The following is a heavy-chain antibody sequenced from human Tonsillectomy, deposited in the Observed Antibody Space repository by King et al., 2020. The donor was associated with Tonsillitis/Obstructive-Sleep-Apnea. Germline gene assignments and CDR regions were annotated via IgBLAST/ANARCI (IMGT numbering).Heavy chain of an antibody. CDR2: INTDGRTK. CDR1: GFTFTNYW. D-gene: IGHD2-21*01. J-gene: IGHJ4*02. Sequence: VQLVESGGGLVQPGGSLRLSCAASGFTFTNYWMHWVRQAPGKRLVWVSHINTDGRTKTYADSVKGRFTISRDNAKNTLYLQMNSLRAEDAAVYYCARGLVGAWGFEFWGQGTLVTVSS. V-gene: IGHV3-74*01. CDR3: ARGLVGAWGFEF.